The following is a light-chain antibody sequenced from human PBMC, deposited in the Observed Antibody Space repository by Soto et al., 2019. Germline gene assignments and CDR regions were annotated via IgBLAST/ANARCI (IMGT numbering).Light chain of an antibody. CDR3: CSFAGTGTQYI. CDR1: SSNIGSYNL. V-gene: IGLV2-23*01. J-gene: IGLJ1*01. Sequence: QSVLTQPASVSGSLGQSITISCIGTSSNIGSYNLVSWYQHQPGKAPKIMIFEGSKRPSGVSNQFSGSRSGNTASLTISGLQAEDEADYCCCSFAGTGTQYIFGTGTKLTVL. CDR2: EGS.